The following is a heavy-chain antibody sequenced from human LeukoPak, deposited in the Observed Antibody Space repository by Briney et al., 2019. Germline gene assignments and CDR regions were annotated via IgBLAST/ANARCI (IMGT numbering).Heavy chain of an antibody. J-gene: IGHJ5*02. V-gene: IGHV3-23*01. D-gene: IGHD3-9*01. CDR1: GFTFSSYS. CDR3: ARDHLPAYYDILTGTSNWFDP. CDR2: ISSSGGRT. Sequence: AGSLRLSCAASGFTFSSYSMSWVRQAPGKGLEWVSAISSSGGRTYYADSMKGRFTITRDNSKNTRYLQMNSLRAEDTAVYYCARDHLPAYYDILTGTSNWFDPWGQGTLVTVSS.